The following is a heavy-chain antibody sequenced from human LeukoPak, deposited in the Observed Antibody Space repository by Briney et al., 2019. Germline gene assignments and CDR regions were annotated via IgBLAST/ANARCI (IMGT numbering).Heavy chain of an antibody. CDR2: ISGSGGST. CDR3: AKDAIPGPGDIVVVPAFYMDV. Sequence: GGSLRLSCAASGFTFSSYAMSWVRQAPGKGLEWVSSISGSGGSTYYADSVKGRFTISRDNSKNTLYLQMNSLRAEDTAVYYCAKDAIPGPGDIVVVPAFYMDVWGKGTTVTVSS. D-gene: IGHD2-2*01. CDR1: GFTFSSYA. V-gene: IGHV3-23*01. J-gene: IGHJ6*03.